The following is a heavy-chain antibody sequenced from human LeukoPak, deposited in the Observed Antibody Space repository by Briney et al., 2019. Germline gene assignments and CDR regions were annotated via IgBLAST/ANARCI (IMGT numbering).Heavy chain of an antibody. CDR3: ARAGLRYFDWSTHFDY. CDR2: ISAYNGNT. Sequence: ASVKVSCKASGYTFTSYGISWVRQAPGQGLEWMGWISAYNGNTNYAQKLQGRATTTPDTSKSTAYMELRSLRSDDTALYYCARAGLRYFDWSTHFDYWGQGTLVTVSS. J-gene: IGHJ4*02. D-gene: IGHD3-9*01. V-gene: IGHV1-18*04. CDR1: GYTFTSYG.